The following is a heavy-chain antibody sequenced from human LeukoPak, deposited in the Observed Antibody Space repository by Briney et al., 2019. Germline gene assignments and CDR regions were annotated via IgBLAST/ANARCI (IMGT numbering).Heavy chain of an antibody. CDR3: ARDVGCSSTSCYVDAFDI. D-gene: IGHD2-2*01. J-gene: IGHJ3*02. CDR1: GYTFTSYY. Sequence: ASVKVSCKASGYTFTSYYMHWVRQAPGQGLEWMGIINPSGGSTSYAEKFQGRVTMTRDTSTSTVYMELSSLRSEDTAVYYCARDVGCSSTSCYVDAFDIWGQGTMVTVSS. CDR2: INPSGGST. V-gene: IGHV1-46*01.